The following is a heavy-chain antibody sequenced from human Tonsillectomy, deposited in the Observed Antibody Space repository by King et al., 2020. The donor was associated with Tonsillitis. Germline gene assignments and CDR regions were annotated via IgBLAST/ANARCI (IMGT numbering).Heavy chain of an antibody. CDR2: IYWNGGST. D-gene: IGHD3-3*01. V-gene: IGHV3-20*01. CDR3: AREVQSFGAGPHFDI. J-gene: IGHJ3*02. Sequence: VQLVESGGGVVRPGGSLRLSCAASGFTFDDYGMSWVRQAPGKGLEWVSGIYWNGGSTGYADSVKGRFTISRDNAKNCLYLQMNSLRAEDTALYHCAREVQSFGAGPHFDIWGQGTMVTVSS. CDR1: GFTFDDYG.